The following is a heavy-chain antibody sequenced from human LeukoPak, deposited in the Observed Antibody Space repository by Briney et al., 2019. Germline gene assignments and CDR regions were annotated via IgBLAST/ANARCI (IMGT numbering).Heavy chain of an antibody. V-gene: IGHV3-74*01. Sequence: GGSLRLSCAASGFTFSSYWMHWVRQVPGKGLVWVSRINRDGSSTSYADSVKGRFTISRDNAKNTLYLQMNSLRAEDTAVYYCAKEADTSYYDSSGYMNGAFDIWGQGTMVTVSS. J-gene: IGHJ3*02. CDR2: INRDGSST. CDR1: GFTFSSYW. CDR3: AKEADTSYYDSSGYMNGAFDI. D-gene: IGHD3-22*01.